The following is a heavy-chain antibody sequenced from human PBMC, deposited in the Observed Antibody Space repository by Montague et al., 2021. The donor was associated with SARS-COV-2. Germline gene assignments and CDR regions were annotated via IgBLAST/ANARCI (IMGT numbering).Heavy chain of an antibody. V-gene: IGHV2-5*02. Sequence: VKPTKTLTLTCTFSGFSLSTSLVGVGWIRQPPGKSLEWLALIXVDYYKRYSPSLKSRLTITKDTSNNQVVLTMTNMDPVDTATYYCAHSIAAIEAESSYYYYYYGMDVWGQGTTVTVSS. D-gene: IGHD6-25*01. CDR2: IXVDYYK. CDR3: AHSIAAIEAESSYYYYYYGMDV. CDR1: GFSLSTSLVG. J-gene: IGHJ6*02.